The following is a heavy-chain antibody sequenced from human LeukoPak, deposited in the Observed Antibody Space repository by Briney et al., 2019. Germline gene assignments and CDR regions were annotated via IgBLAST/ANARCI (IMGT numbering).Heavy chain of an antibody. CDR1: GYTFTSYY. CDR2: INPSGGST. D-gene: IGHD6-19*01. Sequence: PGASVTVSCKASGYTFTSYYMHWVRQAPGQGLEWMGIINPSGGSTSYAQKFQGRVTMTRDTSTSTVYTELSSLRSEDTAVYYCARGSSGWYSVAYWGQGTLVTVSS. CDR3: ARGSSGWYSVAY. J-gene: IGHJ4*02. V-gene: IGHV1-46*01.